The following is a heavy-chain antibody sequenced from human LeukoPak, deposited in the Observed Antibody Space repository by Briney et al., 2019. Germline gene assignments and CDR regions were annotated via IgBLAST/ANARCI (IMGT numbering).Heavy chain of an antibody. D-gene: IGHD3-9*01. V-gene: IGHV4-38-2*02. CDR1: GYSISSGYY. J-gene: IGHJ2*01. CDR2: IYHSGST. CDR3: ASLTNTTGYIPWYFDL. Sequence: SETLSLTCTVSGYSISSGYYWGWIRQPPGKGLEWIGSIYHSGSTYYNPSLKSRVTISVDTSKNQVSLRLSSVTAADTAIYYCASLTNTTGYIPWYFDLWGRGTLVTVSS.